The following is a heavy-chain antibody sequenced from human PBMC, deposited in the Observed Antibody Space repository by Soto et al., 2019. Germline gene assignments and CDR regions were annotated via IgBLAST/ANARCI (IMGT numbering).Heavy chain of an antibody. CDR2: IRSKAYGGTT. J-gene: IGHJ4*02. D-gene: IGHD3-22*01. CDR1: GFTFGDYA. CDR3: TRAYYYDSSGYPTNGY. Sequence: GGSLRLSCTASGFTFGDYAMSWFRQAPGKGLEWVGFIRSKAYGGTTEYAASVKGRFTISRDDSKSIAYLQMNSLKTEDTAVYYCTRAYYYDSSGYPTNGYWGQGTLVTVSS. V-gene: IGHV3-49*03.